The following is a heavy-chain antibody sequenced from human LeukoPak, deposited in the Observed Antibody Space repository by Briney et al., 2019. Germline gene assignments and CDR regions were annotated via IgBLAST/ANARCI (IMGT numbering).Heavy chain of an antibody. V-gene: IGHV3-49*04. CDR3: TRVEVPAASWEGWFNP. D-gene: IGHD2-2*01. CDR1: GFTFGDYA. Sequence: QPGRSLRLSSTASGFTFGDYAMSWVRQAPGKGLEWVGFIRSKTYGGTTEYAASVKGRFTISRDDSKNIAYLQMNSLKTEDTAVYYCTRVEVPAASWEGWFNPWGQGTLVTVSS. CDR2: IRSKTYGGTT. J-gene: IGHJ5*02.